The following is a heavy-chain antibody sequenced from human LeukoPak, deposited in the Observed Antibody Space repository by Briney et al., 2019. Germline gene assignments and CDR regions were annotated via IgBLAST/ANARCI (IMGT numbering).Heavy chain of an antibody. Sequence: GGSLRLSCAASGFTFSSYSMNWVRQAPGKGLEWVSYISSSSSTIYYADSVKGRFTISRDNAKNSLYLQMNSLRAEDTAVYYCVRRVVTSHWYFDLWGRGTLVTVSS. D-gene: IGHD6-6*01. CDR3: VRRVVTSHWYFDL. CDR1: GFTFSSYS. J-gene: IGHJ2*01. CDR2: ISSSSSTI. V-gene: IGHV3-48*01.